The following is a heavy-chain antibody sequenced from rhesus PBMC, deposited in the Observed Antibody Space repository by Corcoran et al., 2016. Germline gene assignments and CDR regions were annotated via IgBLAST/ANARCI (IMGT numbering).Heavy chain of an antibody. J-gene: IGHJ4*01. CDR2: IYGGSGST. Sequence: QVQLQESGPGLVKPAETLSLTCTVSGGSISSSHWWSWIRQSQGKGRELIGYIYGGSGSTSYNPSLKSRVTISTDTSKNQFSLKLSSVTAADTAVYYCARLRYDYDISSRKTTPHYFDYWGQGVLVTVSS. CDR3: ARLRYDYDISSRKTTPHYFDY. V-gene: IGHV4S7*01. CDR1: GGSISSSHW. D-gene: IGHD3-40*01.